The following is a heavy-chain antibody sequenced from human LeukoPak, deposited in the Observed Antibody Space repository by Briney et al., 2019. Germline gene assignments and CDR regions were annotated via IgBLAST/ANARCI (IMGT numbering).Heavy chain of an antibody. CDR3: ARHACGGDCPLDY. J-gene: IGHJ4*02. CDR1: GYSFSNFW. D-gene: IGHD2-21*02. V-gene: IGHV5-51*01. CDR2: IDPVDSDS. Sequence: GESLKISCKGSGYSFSNFWIGWVRQMPGKGLEWMGLIDPVDSDSRYSPSFQGQVIFSVDKSTQTAYLQWSSLKASDTAMYYCARHACGGDCPLDYWGQGTLVTVSS.